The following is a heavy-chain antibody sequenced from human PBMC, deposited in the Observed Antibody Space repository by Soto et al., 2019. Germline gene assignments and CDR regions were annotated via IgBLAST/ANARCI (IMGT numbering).Heavy chain of an antibody. J-gene: IGHJ3*02. CDR2: IYYSGST. V-gene: IGHV4-59*01. CDR1: GGSISSYY. D-gene: IGHD4-17*01. Sequence: SETLSLTCTVSGGSISSYYWSWIRQPPGKGLEWIGYIYYSGSTNYNPSLKSRVTISVDTSKNQFSLKLSSVTAADTAVYYCARVRKSTVTDAFEIWGQGTMVTVSS. CDR3: ARVRKSTVTDAFEI.